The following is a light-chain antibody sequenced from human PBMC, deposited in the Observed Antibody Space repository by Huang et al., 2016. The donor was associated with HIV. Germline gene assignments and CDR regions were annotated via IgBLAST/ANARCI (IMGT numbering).Light chain of an antibody. CDR1: RSVSTN. CDR3: HQYNNWLLS. J-gene: IGKJ4*01. V-gene: IGKV3-15*01. CDR2: GSS. Sequence: EIVMTQSPATLSVSPGQRVTLSCRANRSVSTNLAWYQQRHGQAPRLLSYGSSTRAPGIPARFSGSGSETDFSLTISSLQSEDFALYYCHQYNNWLLSFGGGTRV.